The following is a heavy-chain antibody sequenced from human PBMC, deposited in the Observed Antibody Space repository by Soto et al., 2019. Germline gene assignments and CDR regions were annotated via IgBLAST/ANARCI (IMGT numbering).Heavy chain of an antibody. V-gene: IGHV1-69*13. J-gene: IGHJ4*02. D-gene: IGHD5-12*01. CDR3: AANEGRDGYSFDY. CDR1: GVTFTRQD. Sequence: SVKVSCKASGVTFTRQDMRWVRQAPGQGLEWMGGIIPICGTPQYAEKFQDRVTITADESTSTAYMELSSLSSEDTAVYYWAANEGRDGYSFDYWGQGTLVTVSS. CDR2: IIPICGTP.